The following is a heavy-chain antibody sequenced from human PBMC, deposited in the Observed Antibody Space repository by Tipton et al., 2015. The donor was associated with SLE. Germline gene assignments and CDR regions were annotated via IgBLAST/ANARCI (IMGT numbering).Heavy chain of an antibody. V-gene: IGHV4-61*05. CDR1: VGSTSSSSYY. J-gene: IGHJ3*02. CDR3: ARGQRDRPFEI. CDR2: IYYSAAT. Sequence: TLSLTCTVSVGSTSSSSYYWGWIRQPPEKGLEWIGYIYYSAATNYNPPLKSRVTISIDATKNQFSLNLNSLTAADTAVYYCARGQRDRPFEIWGQGTMVTVSS.